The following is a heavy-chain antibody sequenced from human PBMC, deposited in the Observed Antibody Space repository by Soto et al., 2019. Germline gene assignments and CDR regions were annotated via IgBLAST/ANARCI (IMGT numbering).Heavy chain of an antibody. J-gene: IGHJ6*03. Sequence: ASVKVSCKASGYTFTSYGISWVRQAPGQGLEWMGWISAYNGNTNYAQKLQGRVTMTTDTSTSTAYMELRSLRSDDTAVYYCARYGDTEVDYYYYMDVWGKGTTVTVSS. CDR2: ISAYNGNT. CDR1: GYTFTSYG. CDR3: ARYGDTEVDYYYYMDV. D-gene: IGHD4-17*01. V-gene: IGHV1-18*01.